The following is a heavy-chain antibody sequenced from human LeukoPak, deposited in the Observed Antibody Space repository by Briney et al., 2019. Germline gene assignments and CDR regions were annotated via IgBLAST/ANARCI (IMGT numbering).Heavy chain of an antibody. CDR2: IIPIFATA. CDR3: ARDLGSSGSWGDFDY. V-gene: IGHV1-69*06. CDR1: GGTFITDT. J-gene: IGHJ4*02. D-gene: IGHD1-26*01. Sequence: GASVKVSCKASGGTFITDTISWVRQAPGQGLEWMGGIIPIFATANYAQKFQGRVTITADKSTDTAYMELSSLRSEDTAVYYCARDLGSSGSWGDFDYWGQGTLVTVSS.